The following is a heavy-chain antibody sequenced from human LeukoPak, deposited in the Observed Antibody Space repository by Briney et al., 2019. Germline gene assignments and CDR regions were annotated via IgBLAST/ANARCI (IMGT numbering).Heavy chain of an antibody. V-gene: IGHV4-34*01. CDR1: GGSFSNYY. CDR3: ARRVVVVAAKTSGNWFDP. CDR2: INHSGST. Sequence: SETLSLTCGVYGGSFSNYYWSWIRQPPGKGLEWIGEINHSGSTNYNPSLKSRVTISVDTSKNQFSLKLSSVTAADTAVYYCARRVVVVAAKTSGNWFDPWGQGTLVTVSS. J-gene: IGHJ5*02. D-gene: IGHD2-15*01.